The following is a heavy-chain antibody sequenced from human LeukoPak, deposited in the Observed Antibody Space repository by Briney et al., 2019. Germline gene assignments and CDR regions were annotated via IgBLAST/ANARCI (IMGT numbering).Heavy chain of an antibody. CDR2: ISSSGSTI. CDR1: GFTFSDYY. D-gene: IGHD6-13*01. V-gene: IGHV3-11*04. Sequence: KTGGSLRLSCAASGFTFSDYYMNWIRQAPGKGLEWVSYISSSGSTIYYADSVKGRFTISRDNAKNSLYLQMNSLRAEDTAVYYCARCLAAAGTFDYWGQGTLVTVSS. J-gene: IGHJ4*02. CDR3: ARCLAAAGTFDY.